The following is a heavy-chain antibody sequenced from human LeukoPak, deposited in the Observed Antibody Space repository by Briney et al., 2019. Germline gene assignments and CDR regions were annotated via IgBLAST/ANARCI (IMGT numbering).Heavy chain of an antibody. CDR3: ARVTGSIDY. J-gene: IGHJ4*01. CDR2: INLNSGNT. D-gene: IGHD1-26*01. CDR1: GYTFTSYD. V-gene: IGHV1-8*01. Sequence: ASVKVSCKASGYTFTSYDINWVRQATGQGLEWMGWINLNSGNTGYAQNFQGRLTVTRDTSINTAYMELSTLRSEDTAIYYCARVTGSIDYWGHGTLVTVSS.